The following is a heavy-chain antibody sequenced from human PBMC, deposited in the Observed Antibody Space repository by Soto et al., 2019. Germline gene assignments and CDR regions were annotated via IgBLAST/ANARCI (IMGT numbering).Heavy chain of an antibody. CDR1: GGTFSSYT. CDR2: IIPNLGIA. J-gene: IGHJ3*02. Sequence: QVQLVQSGAEVKKPGSSVKVSCKASGGTFSSYTISWVRQAPGQGLEWMGRIIPNLGIANYAQKFQGRVTITADKSTSPAYMELSSLRSEDTAVYYCARCSSSWDNAFDIWGQGTMVTVSS. V-gene: IGHV1-69*02. CDR3: ARCSSSWDNAFDI. D-gene: IGHD6-13*01.